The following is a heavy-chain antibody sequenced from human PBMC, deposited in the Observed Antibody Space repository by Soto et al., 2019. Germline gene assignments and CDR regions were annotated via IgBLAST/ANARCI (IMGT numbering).Heavy chain of an antibody. CDR1: GGSISSGGYY. V-gene: IGHV4-31*03. CDR2: IYYSGST. D-gene: IGHD3-3*01. J-gene: IGHJ5*02. CDR3: AICSGYADWFDP. Sequence: QVQLQESGPGLVKPSQTLSLTCTVSGGSISSGGYYWSWIRQHPGKGLEWIGYIYYSGSTYYNPSLKGRVTMSVDTSKNQCSLKLRFVTAAATAVYYCAICSGYADWFDPWGQGTLVTVSS.